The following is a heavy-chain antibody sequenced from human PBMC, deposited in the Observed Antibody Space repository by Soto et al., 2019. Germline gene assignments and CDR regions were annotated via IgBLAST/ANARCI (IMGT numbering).Heavy chain of an antibody. CDR1: GFTFSSYW. V-gene: IGHV3-7*01. CDR3: ARDSMGLGAVTLGAFDI. J-gene: IGHJ3*02. CDR2: MGQDGREK. Sequence: GGSLRLSCAASGFTFSSYWVSWVRQAPGKGLEWVANMGQDGREKYYVDSVKGRFTISRDNTKNSLYLQMNSLRAEDTAVYYCARDSMGLGAVTLGAFDIWGQGTMVTVSS. D-gene: IGHD4-17*01.